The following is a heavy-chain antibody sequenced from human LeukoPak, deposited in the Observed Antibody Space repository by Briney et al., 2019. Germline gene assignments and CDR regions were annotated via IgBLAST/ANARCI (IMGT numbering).Heavy chain of an antibody. CDR3: ARGAPIEFFGVVTYYYYYYLDV. CDR2: IYYSGSS. CDR1: GGSISSSSYY. V-gene: IGHV4-39*07. D-gene: IGHD3-3*01. Sequence: SETLPLTCTVSGGSISSSSYYWVWIRQPPGKGLEWIGSIYYSGSSYYNPSLKNRVTISVDKSKSQFSHKLSSVTAADTAVYYCARGAPIEFFGVVTYYYYYYLDVWGKGTTVTVSS. J-gene: IGHJ6*03.